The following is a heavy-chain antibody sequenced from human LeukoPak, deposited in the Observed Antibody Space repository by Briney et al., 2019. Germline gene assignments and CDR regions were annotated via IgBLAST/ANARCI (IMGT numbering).Heavy chain of an antibody. V-gene: IGHV1-69*01. J-gene: IGHJ3*02. CDR2: IIPIFGTA. CDR1: GGTFSSYA. Sequence: VKVSCKASGGTFSSYAISWVRQAPGQGLEWMGGIIPIFGTANYAQKFQGRVTITGDESTSTAYMELSSLRSEDTAVYYCAREGAVPYDNSGYYYPLDIWGQGTMVTVSS. CDR3: AREGAVPYDNSGYYYPLDI. D-gene: IGHD3-22*01.